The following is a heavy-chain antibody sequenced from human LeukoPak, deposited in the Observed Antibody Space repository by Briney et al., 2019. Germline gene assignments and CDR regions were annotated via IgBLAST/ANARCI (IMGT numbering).Heavy chain of an antibody. V-gene: IGHV3-23*01. D-gene: IGHD5-12*01. Sequence: GGTLRLSCAASGFTFSSYAMSWVRQAPGKGLEWVSAISGSGGSTYYADSVEGRFTIPRDNSKHTLYLQMNSLRAEDTAVYYGAKESGYDFYFDYWGQGTLVTVSS. CDR1: GFTFSSYA. CDR3: AKESGYDFYFDY. CDR2: ISGSGGST. J-gene: IGHJ4*02.